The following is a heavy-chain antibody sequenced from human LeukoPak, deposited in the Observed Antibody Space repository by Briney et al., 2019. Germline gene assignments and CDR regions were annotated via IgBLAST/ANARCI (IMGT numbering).Heavy chain of an antibody. J-gene: IGHJ3*01. V-gene: IGHV3-23*01. CDR3: AKVRDTREWYKDAFDV. Sequence: GGPRKPSVAPPEFPFTGYARAWVGRAPGKGREWVSPISGSGGSTYYADSVKGRFTVSRDNSRNTLDLQMSSLRGEDSAIYYCAKVRDTREWYKDAFDVWGQGTRVTVSS. D-gene: IGHD3-3*01. CDR1: EFPFTGYA. CDR2: ISGSGGST.